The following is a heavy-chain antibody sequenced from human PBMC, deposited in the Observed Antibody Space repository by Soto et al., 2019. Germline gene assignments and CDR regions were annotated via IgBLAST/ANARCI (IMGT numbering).Heavy chain of an antibody. CDR1: GGSISSGDYY. Sequence: SETLSVTYAVAGGSISSGDYYWSWIRKHPGKGLEWIGYIYYSGSTYYNPSLKSRVTISVDTSKNQFSLKLRSVTAADTAVYYCATIFDSSGYYYGNNWFDPWGQGTLVTVSS. CDR2: IYYSGST. CDR3: ATIFDSSGYYYGNNWFDP. J-gene: IGHJ5*02. V-gene: IGHV4-31*11. D-gene: IGHD3-22*01.